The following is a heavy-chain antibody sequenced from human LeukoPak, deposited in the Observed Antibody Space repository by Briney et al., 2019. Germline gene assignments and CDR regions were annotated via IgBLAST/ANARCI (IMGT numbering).Heavy chain of an antibody. CDR2: IKQDGSEK. Sequence: GSLRLSCAASGFTLSSYWMSWVRQAPGKGLEWVANIKQDGSEKYYVDSVKGRFTISRDNAKNSLYLQMNSLRAEDTAVYYCARDSRWYYYDSSGYRGDGMDVWGQGTTVTVSS. CDR3: ARDSRWYYYDSSGYRGDGMDV. V-gene: IGHV3-7*01. J-gene: IGHJ6*02. CDR1: GFTLSSYW. D-gene: IGHD3-22*01.